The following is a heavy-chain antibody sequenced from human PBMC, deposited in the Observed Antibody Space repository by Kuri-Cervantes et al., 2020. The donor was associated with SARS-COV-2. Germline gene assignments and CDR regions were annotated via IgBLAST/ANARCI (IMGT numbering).Heavy chain of an antibody. Sequence: ASVKVSCKASGYTFTGYYMHWVRQAPGQGLEWMGWINPNSGGTNYAQKFQGRVTMTRDTSISTAYMELRGLRSFDTAVYYCARSHTLYGGNSSPWDYWGQGTLVTVSS. CDR3: ARSHTLYGGNSSPWDY. D-gene: IGHD4-23*01. CDR2: INPNSGGT. CDR1: GYTFTGYY. J-gene: IGHJ4*02. V-gene: IGHV1-2*02.